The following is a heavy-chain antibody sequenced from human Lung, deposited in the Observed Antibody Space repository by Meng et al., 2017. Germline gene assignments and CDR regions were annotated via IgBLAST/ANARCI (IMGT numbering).Heavy chain of an antibody. CDR3: ARDEDISAAGKLFGDY. CDR2: INPKSGDT. Sequence: VHLVAVGTVGSRPAASRSVSCQATRCPSPGLWLHGVRRAPGQGLERMGRINPKSGDTHYAQRFQGRVTMTGVTSICTAYMELGGLRSDDTAMYYCARDEDISAAGKLFGDYWGQGTLVTVSS. CDR1: RCPSPGLW. D-gene: IGHD6-13*01. V-gene: IGHV1-2*06. J-gene: IGHJ4*02.